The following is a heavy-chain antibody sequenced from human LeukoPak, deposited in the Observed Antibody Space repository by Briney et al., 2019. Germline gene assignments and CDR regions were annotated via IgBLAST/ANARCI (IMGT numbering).Heavy chain of an antibody. Sequence: ASVKVSCKASGYTFNDYYIHWVRQAPGQGLEWMGWINPNSGGTNYGQKFQGRVFMTRDTSINTAYMDLSRLTSDDMAVYYCARGGNDCSGGSCYLSWSDYWGQGTLVTVSS. D-gene: IGHD2-15*01. CDR3: ARGGNDCSGGSCYLSWSDY. J-gene: IGHJ4*02. CDR1: GYTFNDYY. CDR2: INPNSGGT. V-gene: IGHV1-2*02.